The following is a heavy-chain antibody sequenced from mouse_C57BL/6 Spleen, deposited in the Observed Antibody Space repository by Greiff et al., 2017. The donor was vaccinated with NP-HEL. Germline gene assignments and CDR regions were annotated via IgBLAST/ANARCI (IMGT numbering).Heavy chain of an antibody. CDR2: ISSGGSYT. J-gene: IGHJ3*01. V-gene: IGHV5-6*01. CDR1: GFNFSSYG. CDR3: ARLDLRGTWFAY. Sequence: VQLKESGGDLVKPGGSLKLSCAASGFNFSSYGMSWVRQTPDKRLEWVANISSGGSYTYYPDSVKGRFTISRDNAKNTLYLQRSSLKSEDTAMYYCARLDLRGTWFAYWGQGTLVTVSA. D-gene: IGHD1-1*01.